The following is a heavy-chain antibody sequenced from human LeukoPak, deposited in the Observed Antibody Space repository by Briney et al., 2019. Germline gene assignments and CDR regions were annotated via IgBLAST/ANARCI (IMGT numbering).Heavy chain of an antibody. V-gene: IGHV4-34*01. CDR3: ARGFGYGYP. D-gene: IGHD5-18*01. Sequence: SETLSLTCAVYGGSFSGYYWSWIRQPPGKGLEWIGEINHSGSTNYNPSLKSRATISVDTSKNQFSLKLSSVTAADTAVYYCARGFGYGYPWGQGTLVTVSS. CDR1: GGSFSGYY. CDR2: INHSGST. J-gene: IGHJ5*02.